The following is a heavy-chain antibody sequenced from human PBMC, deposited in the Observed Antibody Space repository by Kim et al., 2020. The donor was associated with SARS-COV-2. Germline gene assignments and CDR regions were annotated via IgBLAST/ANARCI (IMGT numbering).Heavy chain of an antibody. J-gene: IGHJ5*02. D-gene: IGHD6-19*01. V-gene: IGHV4-59*13. CDR1: GASISSYY. Sequence: SETLSLTCTVSGASISSYYWSWIRQPPGKGLEWIGYIFYSGSANYNSSLKSRVTISVDTSKNQCSLKLNSVTAADTAVYYCARASGWYVSWFDPWGQGTL. CDR3: ARASGWYVSWFDP. CDR2: IFYSGSA.